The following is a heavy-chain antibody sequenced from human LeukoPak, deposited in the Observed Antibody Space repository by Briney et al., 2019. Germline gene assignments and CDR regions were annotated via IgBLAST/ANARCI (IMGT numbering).Heavy chain of an antibody. V-gene: IGHV3-7*01. CDR2: IKYDGIDK. Sequence: GGSLRLSCAASGFIFTDYWMNWVRQAPGKGLEWVAMIKYDGIDKQYLDSVKGRFTISRDSSKNTLYLQMNSLIPEDTAVYYCARWSGGSFDYWGQGTLVTVSS. CDR3: ARWSGGSFDY. J-gene: IGHJ4*02. D-gene: IGHD2-15*01. CDR1: GFIFTDYW.